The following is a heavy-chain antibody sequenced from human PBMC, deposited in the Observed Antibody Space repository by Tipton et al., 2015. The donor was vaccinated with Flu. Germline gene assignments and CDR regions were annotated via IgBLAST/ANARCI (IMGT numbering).Heavy chain of an antibody. CDR1: GGSIGAYY. J-gene: IGHJ5*02. V-gene: IGHV4-59*08. CDR2: VFHTGST. D-gene: IGHD4-11*01. CDR3: ARRDYSNYVSDPKNWFDP. Sequence: TLSLTCTVSGGSIGAYYWGWIRQPPGKGLEWIGNVFHTGSTYHNPSLKSRVTLSVDTSKNQFSLKVISVTAADTAVYYCARRDYSNYVSDPKNWFDPWGQGTLVTVSS.